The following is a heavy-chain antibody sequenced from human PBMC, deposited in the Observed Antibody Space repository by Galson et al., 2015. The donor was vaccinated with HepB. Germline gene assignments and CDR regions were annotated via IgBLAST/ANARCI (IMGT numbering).Heavy chain of an antibody. D-gene: IGHD3-22*01. V-gene: IGHV5-51*01. CDR3: ARHVHYDSSGYYPHYYFDY. CDR2: IYPGDSDT. Sequence: QSGAEVKKPGESLKISCNGSGYSFTSYWIGWVRQMPGKGLEWMGIIYPGDSDTRYSPSFQGQVTISADKSISTAYLQWSSLKASDTAMYYCARHVHYDSSGYYPHYYFDYWGQGTLVTVSS. CDR1: GYSFTSYW. J-gene: IGHJ4*02.